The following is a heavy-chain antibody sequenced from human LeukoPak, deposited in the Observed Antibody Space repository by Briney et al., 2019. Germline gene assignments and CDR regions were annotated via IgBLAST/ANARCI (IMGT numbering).Heavy chain of an antibody. J-gene: IGHJ6*04. CDR1: AFPFSTYG. D-gene: IGHD3-10*01. CDR3: ARDGGITMVRGGQRNYYYGMDV. Sequence: GGSLRLSCAPSAFPFSTYGMHRVRQAPGPGLKAAAVIWYDGTNKYYADSVKGRFTISRDNSKNTLYLQMNRLRAEDTAVYYRARDGGITMVRGGQRNYYYGMDVWGKGTTVTVSS. CDR2: IWYDGTNK. V-gene: IGHV3-33*01.